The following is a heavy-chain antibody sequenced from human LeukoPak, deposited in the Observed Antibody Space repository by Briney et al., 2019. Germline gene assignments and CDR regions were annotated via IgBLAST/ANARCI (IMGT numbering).Heavy chain of an antibody. Sequence: PSETLSLTCAVYGGTFSGYYWSWIRQPPGKGLEWIGEINHSGSTNYNPSLKSRVSISVDMSKNQFSLKLSSVTAADTAVYYCARGPHIAAAGTGRFWNYWGQGTLVTVSS. J-gene: IGHJ4*02. CDR3: ARGPHIAAAGTGRFWNY. V-gene: IGHV4-34*01. CDR2: INHSGST. D-gene: IGHD6-13*01. CDR1: GGTFSGYY.